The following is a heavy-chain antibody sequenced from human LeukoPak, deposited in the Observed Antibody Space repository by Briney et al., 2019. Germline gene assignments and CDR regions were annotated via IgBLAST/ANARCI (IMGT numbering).Heavy chain of an antibody. Sequence: GGSLRLSCAASGFTFSSYAMHWVRQAPGKRLEWVAVISYDGSNKYYADSVKGRFTISRDNSKNTLHLQMNSLRAEDTAVYHCARGPLYLIAVAGLDYWGQGTLVTVSS. CDR2: ISYDGSNK. D-gene: IGHD6-19*01. CDR3: ARGPLYLIAVAGLDY. CDR1: GFTFSSYA. J-gene: IGHJ4*02. V-gene: IGHV3-30*04.